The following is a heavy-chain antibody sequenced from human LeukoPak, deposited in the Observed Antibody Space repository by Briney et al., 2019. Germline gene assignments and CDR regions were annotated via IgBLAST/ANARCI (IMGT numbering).Heavy chain of an antibody. V-gene: IGHV3-23*01. D-gene: IGHD3-22*01. CDR3: AKAGAYYYDSSGAFDI. CDR2: ISGSGGST. J-gene: IGHJ3*02. Sequence: GGSLRLSCAASGFTFSSYSMNWVRQAPGKGLEWVSAISGSGGSTYYADSVKGRFTISRDNSKNTLYLQMNSLRAEDTAVYYCAKAGAYYYDSSGAFDIWGQGTMVTVSS. CDR1: GFTFSSYS.